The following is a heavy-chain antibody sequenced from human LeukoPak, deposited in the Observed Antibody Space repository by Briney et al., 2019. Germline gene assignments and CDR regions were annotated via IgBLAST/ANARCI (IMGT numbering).Heavy chain of an antibody. V-gene: IGHV3-7*01. CDR1: GFTFSSYW. J-gene: IGHJ4*02. Sequence: GGSLRLPCAASGFTFSSYWMSWVRQAPGKGLEWVANIKQDGSEKYYVDSVKGRFTISSDNAKNSLYLQMNSLRAEDTAVYYCARDRIAARPYYFDYWGQGTLVTVSS. CDR3: ARDRIAARPYYFDY. CDR2: IKQDGSEK. D-gene: IGHD6-6*01.